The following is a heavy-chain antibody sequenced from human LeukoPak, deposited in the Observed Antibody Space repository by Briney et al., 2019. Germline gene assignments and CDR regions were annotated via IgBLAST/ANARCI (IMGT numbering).Heavy chain of an antibody. D-gene: IGHD6-13*01. J-gene: IGHJ4*02. CDR1: GFSVSHNY. CDR3: TRDTPGIAASVSGG. CDR2: IYSGGNT. V-gene: IGHV3-53*01. Sequence: PGGSLRLSCTASGFSVSHNYMNWVRQAPGKGLEWVALIYSGGNTHYADSVKGRFTISRDNSKNTLYLQMSSLRVEDTAVYYCTRDTPGIAASVSGGWGQGTLVIVSA.